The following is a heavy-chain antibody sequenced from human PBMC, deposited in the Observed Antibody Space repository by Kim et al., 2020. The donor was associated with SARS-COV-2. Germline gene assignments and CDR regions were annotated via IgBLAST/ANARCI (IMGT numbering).Heavy chain of an antibody. J-gene: IGHJ5*01. V-gene: IGHV3-23*01. Sequence: ADAVGGRFTISRDNSKNMVYLQMKSLRTEDTAVYYCAKMGSGSYLKWFDSWGQGTLVTVSS. CDR3: AKMGSGSYLKWFDS. D-gene: IGHD3-10*01.